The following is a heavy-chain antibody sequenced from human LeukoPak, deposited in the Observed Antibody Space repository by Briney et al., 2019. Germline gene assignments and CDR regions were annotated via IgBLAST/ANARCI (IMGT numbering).Heavy chain of an antibody. V-gene: IGHV4-4*02. CDR3: ARDFLSQSEGLFDY. Sequence: PSGTLSLTRGVSGGSISNTNWWTWVRQPPGKGLEWIGEVNLQGSTNYNPSLKSRVTMSVDTSKNQFSLRLNSVTAADTAVYYCARDFLSQSEGLFDYWGQGSLVTVSS. CDR2: VNLQGST. J-gene: IGHJ4*02. D-gene: IGHD2/OR15-2a*01. CDR1: GGSISNTNW.